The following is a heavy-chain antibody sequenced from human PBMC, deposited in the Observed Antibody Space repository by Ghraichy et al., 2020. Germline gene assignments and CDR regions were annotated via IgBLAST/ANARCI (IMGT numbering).Heavy chain of an antibody. Sequence: GALRLSCAASGFTFSTYWMHWVRQAPGKGLVWVSRINSDGNRIIYADSVKGRFTISRDNAKNTLYLQMNGLRAEDTAVYYCARDKCSGDSCQIAFDMWGQGTMVTVSS. CDR2: INSDGNRI. V-gene: IGHV3-74*01. CDR1: GFTFSTYW. J-gene: IGHJ3*02. CDR3: ARDKCSGDSCQIAFDM. D-gene: IGHD2-15*01.